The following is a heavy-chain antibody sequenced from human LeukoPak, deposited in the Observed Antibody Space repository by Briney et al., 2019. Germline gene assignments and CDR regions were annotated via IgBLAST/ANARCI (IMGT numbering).Heavy chain of an antibody. CDR2: ISGSGGST. V-gene: IGHV3-23*01. CDR1: GFTFSSYA. J-gene: IGHJ4*02. Sequence: PGGSLRLSCAASGFTFSSYAMSWVRQAPGKGLEWVSAISGSGGSTYYADSVKGRFTISRDNSKNTLYLQMNSLRAEDTAVYCCAKYYYGSGSYYKPYHFDYWGQGTLVTVSS. D-gene: IGHD3-10*01. CDR3: AKYYYGSGSYYKPYHFDY.